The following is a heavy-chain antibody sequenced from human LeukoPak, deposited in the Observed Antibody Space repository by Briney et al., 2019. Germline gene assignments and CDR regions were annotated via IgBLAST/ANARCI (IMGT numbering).Heavy chain of an antibody. V-gene: IGHV3-66*01. CDR1: GITLSNYG. J-gene: IGHJ4*02. CDR2: IYSGGST. CDR3: ARGDRYGFRPLDY. Sequence: GGSLRLSCAVSGITLSNYGMSWVRQAPGKGLEWVSLIYSGGSTYYADSVQGRFTISRDNSKNTLYLQMNSLRSEDTAVFYCARGDRYGFRPLDYWGQGTLVTVSS. D-gene: IGHD3-10*01.